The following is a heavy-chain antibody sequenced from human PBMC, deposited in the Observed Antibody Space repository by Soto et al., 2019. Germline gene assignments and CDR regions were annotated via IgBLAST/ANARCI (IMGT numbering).Heavy chain of an antibody. J-gene: IGHJ3*02. V-gene: IGHV1-18*01. CDR1: GYTFTSYG. CDR2: ISAYKVNT. Sequence: ASVKVSCKASGYTFTSYGISWVRPAPGQGLEWMGWISAYKVNTNYAQKLQGRVTMTTDTSTSTAYMELRSLRSDDTAVYYCASTLRYFDWLLSPYAFDIWGQGTMVTVSS. D-gene: IGHD3-9*01. CDR3: ASTLRYFDWLLSPYAFDI.